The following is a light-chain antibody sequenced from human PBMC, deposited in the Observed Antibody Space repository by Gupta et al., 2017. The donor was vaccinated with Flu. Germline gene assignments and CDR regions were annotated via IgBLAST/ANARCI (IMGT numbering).Light chain of an antibody. Sequence: IQVTQSPSSLSASVGARITITCRASQNIGRYLNWYQQSPGKAPKLLIYNASSLESGIPTRFIGSGSRTDFTLTISSLQPEDFATYYCQHGDITLSFGGGTKVEI. CDR2: NAS. CDR3: QHGDITLS. V-gene: IGKV1-39*01. CDR1: QNIGRY. J-gene: IGKJ4*01.